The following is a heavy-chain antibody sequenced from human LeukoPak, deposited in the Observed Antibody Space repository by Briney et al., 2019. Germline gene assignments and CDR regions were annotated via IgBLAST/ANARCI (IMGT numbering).Heavy chain of an antibody. CDR2: IYSGGST. Sequence: PGGSLRLSCAASGFTVSSNYMSWVRQAPGKGLEWVSVIYSGGSTYYADSAKGRFTISRDNSKNTLYLQMNSLRAEDTAVYYCARGYGSGSYPWYFDYWGQGTLVTVSS. J-gene: IGHJ4*02. V-gene: IGHV3-53*01. CDR3: ARGYGSGSYPWYFDY. D-gene: IGHD3-10*01. CDR1: GFTVSSNY.